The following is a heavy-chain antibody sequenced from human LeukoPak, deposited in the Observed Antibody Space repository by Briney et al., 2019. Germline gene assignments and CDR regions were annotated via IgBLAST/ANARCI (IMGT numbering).Heavy chain of an antibody. J-gene: IGHJ4*02. D-gene: IGHD2-15*01. Sequence: TGGSLRLSCAASGFTFSSHGMNWVRQAPGKGLEWVSGITGGGTTYYADSVKGRVTISRDNSKNTLYLQMNSLRPEDAAVYYCAKAPVTTCRGAFCYPFDYWGLGTLVTVSS. CDR2: ITGGGTT. CDR3: AKAPVTTCRGAFCYPFDY. V-gene: IGHV3-23*01. CDR1: GFTFSSHG.